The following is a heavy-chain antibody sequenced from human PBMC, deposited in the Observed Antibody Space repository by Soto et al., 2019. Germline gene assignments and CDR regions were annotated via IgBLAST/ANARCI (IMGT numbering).Heavy chain of an antibody. J-gene: IGHJ4*02. CDR3: ARALYYDILTGYYYFDY. Sequence: ASVKVSCKASGYIFTSYYIHWVRQAPGQGLEWMGWINPNSGGTNYAQKFQGWVTMTRDTSISTAYMELSRLRSDDTAVYYCARALYYDILTGYYYFDYWGQGTLVTVSS. D-gene: IGHD3-9*01. V-gene: IGHV1-2*04. CDR2: INPNSGGT. CDR1: GYIFTSYY.